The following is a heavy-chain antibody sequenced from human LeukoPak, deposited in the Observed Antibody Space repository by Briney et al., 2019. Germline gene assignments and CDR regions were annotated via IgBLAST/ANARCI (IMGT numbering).Heavy chain of an antibody. J-gene: IGHJ6*04. CDR3: AKPQQIHFPYYYGMGV. CDR2: ISSSGSTI. Sequence: QPGGSLRLSCAASGFTFSSYEMNWVRQAPGKGLEWVSYISSSGSTIYYADSVKGRFTISRDNAKNSLYLQMNSLRAEDTAVYYCAKPQQIHFPYYYGMGVWGKGTTVTVSS. D-gene: IGHD1-14*01. CDR1: GFTFSSYE. V-gene: IGHV3-48*03.